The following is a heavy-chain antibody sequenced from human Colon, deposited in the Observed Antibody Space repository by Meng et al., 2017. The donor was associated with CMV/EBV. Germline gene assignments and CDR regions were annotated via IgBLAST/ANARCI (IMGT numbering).Heavy chain of an antibody. CDR1: GGSVSSSTYY. CDR2: VYYTGRP. V-gene: IGHV4-39*07. Sequence: GSLRPSCNVTGGSVSSSTYYWAWIRQPPGKGLEWVGSVYYTGRPFYSTSVKSRVTISLDLSKNQFSLKLKSVTAADTAVYYCAKNIDTFHGYWGQGTLVTVSS. D-gene: IGHD2/OR15-2a*01. J-gene: IGHJ4*02. CDR3: AKNIDTFHGY.